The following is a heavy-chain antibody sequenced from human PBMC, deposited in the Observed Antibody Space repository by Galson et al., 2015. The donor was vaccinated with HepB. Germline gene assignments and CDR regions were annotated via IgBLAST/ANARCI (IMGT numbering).Heavy chain of an antibody. CDR2: FDPEDGET. Sequence: SVKVSCKVSGYTLTELSMHWVRQAPGKGLEWMGGFDPEDGETIYAQKFQGRVTMTEDTSTDTAYMELSSLRSEDTAVYYCATAKDTAMGSWYFDLWGRGTLVTVSS. CDR3: ATAKDTAMGSWYFDL. V-gene: IGHV1-24*01. J-gene: IGHJ2*01. D-gene: IGHD5-18*01. CDR1: GYTLTELS.